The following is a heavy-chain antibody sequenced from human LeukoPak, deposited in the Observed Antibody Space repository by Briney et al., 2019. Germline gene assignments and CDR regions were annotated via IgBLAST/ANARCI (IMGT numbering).Heavy chain of an antibody. CDR2: INPGDSDT. Sequence: GDSLKISCQASGTSFSNSWLGWVRQMPGKGLEWMGIINPGDSDTRYSPSFQGQVTISADKSISTAYLQWTSLKASDTAMYYCARHRQGFDYWGQGTLVTVSS. J-gene: IGHJ4*02. CDR3: ARHRQGFDY. V-gene: IGHV5-51*01. CDR1: GTSFSNSW.